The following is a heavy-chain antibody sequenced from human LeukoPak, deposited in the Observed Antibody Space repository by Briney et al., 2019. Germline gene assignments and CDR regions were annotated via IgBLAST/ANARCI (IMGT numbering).Heavy chain of an antibody. CDR2: MNPNSGNT. D-gene: IGHD2-21*02. Sequence: GASVKVSCTASGYTFTGYYMHWVRQAPGQGLEWMGWMNPNSGNTGYAQKFQGRVTMTRNTSISTAYMELSSLRSEDTAVYYCARVLTDDWGQGTLVTVSS. V-gene: IGHV1-8*01. J-gene: IGHJ4*02. CDR3: ARVLTDD. CDR1: GYTFTGYY.